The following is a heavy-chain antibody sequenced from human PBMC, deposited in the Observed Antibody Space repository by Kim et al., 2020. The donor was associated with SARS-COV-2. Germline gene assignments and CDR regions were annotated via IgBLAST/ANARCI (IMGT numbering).Heavy chain of an antibody. D-gene: IGHD3-22*01. V-gene: IGHV3-23*01. Sequence: GGSLRLSCAASGFTFSSYAMSWVRQAPGKGLEWVSAISGSGGSTYYADSVKGRFTISRDNSKNTLYLQMNSLRAEDTAVYYCATGGSSGYFNYWGQGTLVTVSS. CDR2: ISGSGGST. CDR1: GFTFSSYA. CDR3: ATGGSSGYFNY. J-gene: IGHJ4*02.